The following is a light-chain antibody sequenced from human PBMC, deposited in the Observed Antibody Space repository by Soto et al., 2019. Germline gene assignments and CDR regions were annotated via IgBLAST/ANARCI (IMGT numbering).Light chain of an antibody. CDR1: SSDVGGYHY. CDR2: QVS. CDR3: SSFTSTHTYV. V-gene: IGLV2-14*03. Sequence: QSVLTQPASVSGSPGQSMTISCTGSSSDVGGYHYVSWYQQHPGKAPKLIIYQVSHRPSGVSDRFSGSKSGNTASLTISGLQGEDEATYYCSSFTSTHTYVFGTGTKVNVL. J-gene: IGLJ1*01.